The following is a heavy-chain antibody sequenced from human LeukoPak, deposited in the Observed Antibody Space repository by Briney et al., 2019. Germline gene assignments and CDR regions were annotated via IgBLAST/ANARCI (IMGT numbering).Heavy chain of an antibody. CDR2: ISSSSSYI. V-gene: IGHV3-21*01. J-gene: IGHJ3*02. CDR3: ARDKAAAGHDAFDI. CDR1: GFTFSSYS. Sequence: PGGSLRLSCAASGFTFSSYSMNWVRQAPGKGLEWVSSISSSSSYIYYADSVKGRFTISRDNAKNSLYLQMNSLRAEDTAVYYCARDKAAAGHDAFDIWGQGTMVTVSS. D-gene: IGHD6-13*01.